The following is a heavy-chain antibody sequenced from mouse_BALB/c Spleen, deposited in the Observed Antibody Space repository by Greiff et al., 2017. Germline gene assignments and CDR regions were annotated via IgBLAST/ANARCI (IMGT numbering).Heavy chain of an antibody. CDR2: ISSGGSYT. CDR3: AREGRNAMDY. D-gene: IGHD3-3*01. Sequence: EVQLVESGGGLVKPGGSLKLSCAASGFTFSSYAMSWVRQTPEKRLEWVATISSGGSYTYYPDSVKGRFTISRDNAKNTLYLQMSSLRSEDTAMYYCAREGRNAMDYWGQGTSVTVSS. V-gene: IGHV5-9-3*01. CDR1: GFTFSSYA. J-gene: IGHJ4*01.